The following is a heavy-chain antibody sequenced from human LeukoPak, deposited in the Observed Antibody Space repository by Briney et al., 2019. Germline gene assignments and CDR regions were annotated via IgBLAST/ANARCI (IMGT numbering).Heavy chain of an antibody. D-gene: IGHD5-18*01. CDR1: RGTFSSYA. V-gene: IGHV1-69*13. J-gene: IGHJ4*02. Sequence: GASVKVSCKASRGTFSSYAISWVRQAPGQGLEWMGRIIPIFGTANYAQKFQGRVTITADESTSTAYMELRSLRSDDTAVYCCARGVSYSYGPDYYFDYWGQGTLVTVSS. CDR2: IIPIFGTA. CDR3: ARGVSYSYGPDYYFDY.